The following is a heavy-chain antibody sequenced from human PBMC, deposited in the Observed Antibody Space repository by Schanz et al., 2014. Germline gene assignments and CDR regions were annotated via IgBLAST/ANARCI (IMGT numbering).Heavy chain of an antibody. CDR1: GYTFAVYY. Sequence: QVQLVQSGAEVKKPGASVKVSCKASGYTFAVYYIHWVRQAPGQGLEWMGRIYLSDGSTRYAQKFQGRVTMTRDTSTSTVYMELSSLRSEDTAVYYCARGTRVRTTDFWSGLYYFDYWGQGTLVTVSS. CDR3: ARGTRVRTTDFWSGLYYFDY. D-gene: IGHD3-3*01. V-gene: IGHV1-46*01. J-gene: IGHJ4*02. CDR2: IYLSDGST.